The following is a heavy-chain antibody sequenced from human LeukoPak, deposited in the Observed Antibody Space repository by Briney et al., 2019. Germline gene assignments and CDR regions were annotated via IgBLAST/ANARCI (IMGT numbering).Heavy chain of an antibody. D-gene: IGHD5-24*01. V-gene: IGHV6-1*01. J-gene: IGHJ4*02. Sequence: SQTLSLTCAISGDSVSTNSVAWNWIRQSPSRGLEWLGRIYYRSKWYNDYAVSVKSRITINPDTSKNQISLQLKSVTPEDTAVYYCARELDGYNSKPLDYWGQGTLVTVSS. CDR2: IYYRSKWYN. CDR3: ARELDGYNSKPLDY. CDR1: GDSVSTNSVA.